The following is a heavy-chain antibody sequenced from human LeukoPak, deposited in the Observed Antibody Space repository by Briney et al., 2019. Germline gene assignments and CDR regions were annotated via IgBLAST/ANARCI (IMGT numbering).Heavy chain of an antibody. CDR3: ARDRLELLGWFDP. V-gene: IGHV3-30-3*01. CDR1: GFTFSSYA. Sequence: GRSLRLSCAASGFTFSSYAMHWVRQAPGKGLEWVAVISYDGSNKYYADSVKGRFTISRDNSKNTLYLQMNSLRAEDTAVYYCARDRLELLGWFDPWGQGTLVTVSS. J-gene: IGHJ5*02. D-gene: IGHD1-26*01. CDR2: ISYDGSNK.